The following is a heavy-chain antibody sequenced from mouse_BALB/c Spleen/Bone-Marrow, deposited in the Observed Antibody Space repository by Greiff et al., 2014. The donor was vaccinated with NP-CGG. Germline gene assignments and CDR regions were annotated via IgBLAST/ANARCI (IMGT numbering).Heavy chain of an antibody. CDR3: AQGYDWAMDY. J-gene: IGHJ4*01. CDR2: IDPANGNT. D-gene: IGHD2-14*01. Sequence: EVKLEESGAELVKPGASVKLSCTASGFNIKDTYMHWVKQRPEQDLEWIGRIDPANGNTKYDPKFQGKATITADTSSNTAYLQLNSLTSEDTAVYYCAQGYDWAMDYWGQGTSVTVSS. CDR1: GFNIKDTY. V-gene: IGHV14-3*02.